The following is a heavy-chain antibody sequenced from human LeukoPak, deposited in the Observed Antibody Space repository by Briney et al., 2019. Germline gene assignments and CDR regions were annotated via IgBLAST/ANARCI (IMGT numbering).Heavy chain of an antibody. D-gene: IGHD3-10*01. CDR3: ARHELLWFGELLMGGAFDI. Sequence: SETLSLTCTVSGGSISSSSYYWGWIRQPPGKGLEWIGSIYYSGSTYYNPSLKSRVTISVDTSKNKFSLKLSSVTAAVTAVYYWARHELLWFGELLMGGAFDIWGQGKMVTVSS. J-gene: IGHJ3*02. CDR1: GGSISSSSYY. CDR2: IYYSGST. V-gene: IGHV4-39*01.